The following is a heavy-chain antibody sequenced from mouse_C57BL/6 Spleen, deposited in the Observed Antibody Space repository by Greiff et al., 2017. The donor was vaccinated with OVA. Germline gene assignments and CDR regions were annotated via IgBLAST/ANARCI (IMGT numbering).Heavy chain of an antibody. Sequence: QVQLQQSGAELVRPGTSVKVSCKASGYAFTNYLIEWVKQRPGQGLEWIGVINPGSGGTNYNEKFKGKATLTADKSSSTAYMQLSSLTSEDSAVYFCARGGYNAGFAYWGQGTLVTVSA. CDR3: ARGGYNAGFAY. CDR2: INPGSGGT. V-gene: IGHV1-54*01. J-gene: IGHJ3*01. D-gene: IGHD2-2*01. CDR1: GYAFTNYL.